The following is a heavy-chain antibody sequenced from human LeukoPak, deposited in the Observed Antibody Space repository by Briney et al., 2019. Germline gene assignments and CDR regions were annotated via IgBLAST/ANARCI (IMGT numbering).Heavy chain of an antibody. J-gene: IGHJ4*02. D-gene: IGHD3-22*01. CDR1: GGSISSYY. V-gene: IGHV4-39*07. Sequence: SETLSLTCTVSGGSISSYYWGWIRQPPGKGLEWIGSIYYSGSTYYNPSLKSRVTISVDTSKNQFSLKLSSVTAADTAVYYCARERDDGRHFDYWGQGTLVTVSS. CDR2: IYYSGST. CDR3: ARERDDGRHFDY.